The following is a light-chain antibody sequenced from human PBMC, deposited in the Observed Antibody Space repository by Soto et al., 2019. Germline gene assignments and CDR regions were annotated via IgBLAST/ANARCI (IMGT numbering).Light chain of an antibody. CDR3: QQRNIWPPVT. Sequence: EIVLTQSPATLSLSPGERATLSCRASPSVPNYLAWYQQKPGQAPRLLIYGAFNRATGIPARFSGSGSGADFTLPISSLEPEDFAVYYRQQRNIWPPVTFGQGTRLEIK. CDR2: GAF. J-gene: IGKJ5*01. CDR1: PSVPNY. V-gene: IGKV3-11*01.